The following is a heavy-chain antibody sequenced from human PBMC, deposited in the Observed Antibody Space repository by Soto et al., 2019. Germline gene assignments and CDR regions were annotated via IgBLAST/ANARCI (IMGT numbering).Heavy chain of an antibody. CDR3: ASQFSDWNGQILGWFDP. CDR1: GGSISSGGYY. Sequence: QVQLQESGPGLVKPSQTLSLTCTVSGGSISSGGYYWSWIRQHPGKGLEWIGYIYYSGSTYYNPSLKSRVTIAVDTSKNQFSLKLSSVTAADPAVYYCASQFSDWNGQILGWFDPWGQGTLVTVSS. V-gene: IGHV4-31*03. J-gene: IGHJ5*02. D-gene: IGHD1-1*01. CDR2: IYYSGST.